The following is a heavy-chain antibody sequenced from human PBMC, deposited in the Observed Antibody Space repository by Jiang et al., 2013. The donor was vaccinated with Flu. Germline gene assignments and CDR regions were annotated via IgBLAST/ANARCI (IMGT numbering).Heavy chain of an antibody. CDR3: TPLLEYSSSWSFDY. D-gene: IGHD6-6*01. J-gene: IGHJ4*02. Sequence: EYAASVKGRFTISRDDSKSIAYLQMNSLKTEDTAVYYCTPLLEYSSSWSFDYWGQGTLVTVSS. V-gene: IGHV3-49*02.